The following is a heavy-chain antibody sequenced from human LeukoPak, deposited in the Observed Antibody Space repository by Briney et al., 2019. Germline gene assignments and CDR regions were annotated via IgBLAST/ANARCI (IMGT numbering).Heavy chain of an antibody. Sequence: GASVKASCKASGGTFSSYAISWVRQAPEQGLEWMGGIIPIFGTANYAQKFQGRVTITADESTSTAYMELSRLRSDDTAVYYCARDPPYKVVPAAMGEDYWGQGTLVTVSS. CDR1: GGTFSSYA. D-gene: IGHD2-2*01. CDR2: IIPIFGTA. J-gene: IGHJ4*02. CDR3: ARDPPYKVVPAAMGEDY. V-gene: IGHV1-69*13.